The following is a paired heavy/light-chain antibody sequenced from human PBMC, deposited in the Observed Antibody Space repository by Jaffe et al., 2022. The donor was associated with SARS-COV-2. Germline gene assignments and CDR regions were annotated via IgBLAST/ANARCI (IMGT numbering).Light chain of an antibody. V-gene: IGKV1-39*01. CDR1: RSISIY. CDR3: QQSFITPPT. J-gene: IGKJ2*01. CDR2: AAS. Sequence: DVHMTQSPSSLSASVGDRVTITCRAGRSISIYLNWYQQKPGKAPQLLIYAASRLQSGVPSRFSGSGSGTDFTLTIGSLQPEDSATYHCQQSFITPPTFGQGTKLEIK.
Heavy chain of an antibody. Sequence: EVQLVESGGGPVQPGRSLRLSCTASGFTFGDFHMTWFRQAPGKGLEWIGFIRNKVSGGTTEYAASVKDRFIISRDDSKNITYLQMNSLKAEDSAVYYCIKGGHWGDAFDIWGQGTVVAVSS. CDR2: IRNKVSGGTT. CDR1: GFTFGDFH. V-gene: IGHV3-49*03. CDR3: IKGGHWGDAFDI. D-gene: IGHD3-16*01. J-gene: IGHJ3*02.